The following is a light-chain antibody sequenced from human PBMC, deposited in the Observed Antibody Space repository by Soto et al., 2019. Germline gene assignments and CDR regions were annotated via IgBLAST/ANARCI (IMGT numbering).Light chain of an antibody. CDR2: KAV. CDR3: QQYKRYST. J-gene: IGKJ1*01. Sequence: DIQMTQPPSTLSASVGVRVTITCRASQSIRSWLAWYHQKPGKDPALLSYKAVSIESGVPSSPSDSGSGTEFPLTFSSLQPDYFATYYCQQYKRYSTFGQGTKVDIK. V-gene: IGKV1-5*03. CDR1: QSIRSW.